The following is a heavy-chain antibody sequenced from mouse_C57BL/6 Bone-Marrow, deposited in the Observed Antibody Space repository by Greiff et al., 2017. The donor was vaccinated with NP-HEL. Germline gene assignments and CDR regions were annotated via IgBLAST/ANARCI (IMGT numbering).Heavy chain of an antibody. CDR1: GYTFTSYG. CDR3: AREGYYGSSY. D-gene: IGHD1-1*01. CDR2: IYPRSGNT. Sequence: VHLVESGAELARPGASVKLSCKASGYTFTSYGISWVKQRTGQGLEWIGEIYPRSGNTYYNEKFKGKATLTADKSSSTAYMELRSLTSEDSAVYFCAREGYYGSSYWGQGTTLTVSS. V-gene: IGHV1-81*01. J-gene: IGHJ2*01.